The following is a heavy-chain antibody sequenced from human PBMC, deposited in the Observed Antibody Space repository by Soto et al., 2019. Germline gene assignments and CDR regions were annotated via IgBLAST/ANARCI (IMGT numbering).Heavy chain of an antibody. Sequence: PGGCLRLSCAASGFTFSSYAMHWVRQAPGKGLEWVAVISYDGSNKYYADSVKGRFTISRDNSKNTLYLQMNSLRAEDTAVYYCARVWAPATTVTTNFDYWGQGTLVTVSS. CDR2: ISYDGSNK. CDR1: GFTFSSYA. D-gene: IGHD4-17*01. V-gene: IGHV3-30-3*01. CDR3: ARVWAPATTVTTNFDY. J-gene: IGHJ4*02.